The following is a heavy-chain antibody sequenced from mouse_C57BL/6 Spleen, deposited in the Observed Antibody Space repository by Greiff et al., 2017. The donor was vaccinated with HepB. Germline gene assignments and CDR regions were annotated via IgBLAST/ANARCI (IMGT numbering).Heavy chain of an antibody. CDR3: ASAYYSNLYFDY. D-gene: IGHD2-5*01. Sequence: QVQLQQPGAELVKPGASVKMSCKASGYTFTSYWITWVKQRPRQGLEWIGDIYPGSGSTNYNEKFKSKATLTVDTSSSTAYMQLSSLTSEDSAVYYCASAYYSNLYFDYWGQGTTLTVSS. CDR1: GYTFTSYW. V-gene: IGHV1-55*01. J-gene: IGHJ2*01. CDR2: IYPGSGST.